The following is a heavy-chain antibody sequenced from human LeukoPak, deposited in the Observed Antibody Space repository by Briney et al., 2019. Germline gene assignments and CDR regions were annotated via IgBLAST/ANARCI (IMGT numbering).Heavy chain of an antibody. D-gene: IGHD2-2*01. Sequence: ASVKVSCKASGYTFTSYYMHWVRQAPGQGLEWMGIINPSGGSTSYAQKFQGRVTMTRDTSTSTVYMELSSLRSEDTAVYYCASEFTYCSSTSCHTGWDYWGQGTLVTVSS. CDR3: ASEFTYCSSTSCHTGWDY. CDR1: GYTFTSYY. J-gene: IGHJ4*02. V-gene: IGHV1-46*01. CDR2: INPSGGST.